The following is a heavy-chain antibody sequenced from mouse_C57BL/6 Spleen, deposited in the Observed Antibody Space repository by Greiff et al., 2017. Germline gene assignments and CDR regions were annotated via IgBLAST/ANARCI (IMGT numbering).Heavy chain of an antibody. CDR3: GSYYPYFDY. Sequence: EVKLLESGPGLVKPSQSLSLTCSVTGYSITSGYYWNWIRQFPGNKLEWMGYISYDGSNNYNPSLNNRISITRDTAKNQFFLKLNSVTTEDTATYYCGSYYPYFDYWGQGTTLTVSS. V-gene: IGHV3-6*01. CDR1: GYSITSGYY. J-gene: IGHJ2*01. CDR2: ISYDGSN. D-gene: IGHD2-1*01.